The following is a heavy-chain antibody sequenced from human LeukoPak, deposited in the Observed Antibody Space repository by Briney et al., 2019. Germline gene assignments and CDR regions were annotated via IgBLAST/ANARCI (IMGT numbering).Heavy chain of an antibody. CDR1: GGSISSNN. J-gene: IGHJ4*02. Sequence: SSETLSLTCAVSGGSISSNNWWSWVRQPPGKGLEWVSYISSSGSTIYYADSVKGRFTISRDNAKNSLYLQMNSLRAEDTAVYYCARIPRTSRAYWGQGTVVTVSS. D-gene: IGHD2-2*01. CDR3: ARIPRTSRAY. V-gene: IGHV3-48*04. CDR2: ISSSGSTI.